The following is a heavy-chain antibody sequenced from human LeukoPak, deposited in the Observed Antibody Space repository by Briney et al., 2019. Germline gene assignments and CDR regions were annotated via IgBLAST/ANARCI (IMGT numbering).Heavy chain of an antibody. CDR2: IYYSGRT. CDR1: GDSVSRSDSY. V-gene: IGHV4-39*01. J-gene: IGHJ1*01. CDR3: ARRRYYNGSGYLE. Sequence: PSETLSLTCSVSGDSVSRSDSYWDWIRQPPGKGLEWTGTIYYSGRTYYSPSLKSRVTMSVDPSNNQFSLNLRSVTAAETAVYCCARRRYYNGSGYLEWGQGTLLSVSS. D-gene: IGHD3-22*01.